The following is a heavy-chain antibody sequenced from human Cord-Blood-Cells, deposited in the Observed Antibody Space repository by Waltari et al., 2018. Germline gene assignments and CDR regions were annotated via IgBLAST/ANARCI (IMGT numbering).Heavy chain of an antibody. CDR2: IYPGDSDS. CDR3: ARLVDFWSDYYYWFDP. Sequence: EVQLVQSGAEVKKPGESPKISCKGSGYSFTSYWIGWVRQMPGKGLEWMGIIYPGDSDSGYSPTFQGQVTISADKSISTAYLQWSSLKASDTAMYYCARLVDFWSDYYYWFDPWGQGTLVTVSS. V-gene: IGHV5-51*01. CDR1: GYSFTSYW. D-gene: IGHD3-3*01. J-gene: IGHJ5*02.